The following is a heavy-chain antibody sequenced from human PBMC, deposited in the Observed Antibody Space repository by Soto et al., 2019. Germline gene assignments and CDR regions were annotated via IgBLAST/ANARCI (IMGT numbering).Heavy chain of an antibody. V-gene: IGHV4-59*01. Sequence: SETLSLTCTVSGGSISSYYWIWIRQPPGKGLEWIGYIYYSGSTNYNPSLKSRVTISVDTSKNQFSLKLSSVTAADTAVYYCARARTTVTTRWFDPWGQGTLVTVSS. CDR3: ARARTTVTTRWFDP. J-gene: IGHJ5*02. CDR1: GGSISSYY. CDR2: IYYSGST. D-gene: IGHD4-17*01.